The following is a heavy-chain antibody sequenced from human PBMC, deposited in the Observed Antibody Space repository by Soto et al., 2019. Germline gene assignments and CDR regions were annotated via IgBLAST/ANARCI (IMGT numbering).Heavy chain of an antibody. CDR3: AKEYSRYDHSDY. V-gene: IGHV3-30*18. D-gene: IGHD5-12*01. CDR1: GFTFSSYD. J-gene: IGHJ4*02. Sequence: QVQLVESGGGVVQPGRSLRLSCAASGFTFSSYDMHWARQAPGKGLEWVAVISYDGSNKYYADSVKGRFTISRDNSKNTLYLQMNSLRAEDTAVYYCAKEYSRYDHSDYWGQGTLVTVSS. CDR2: ISYDGSNK.